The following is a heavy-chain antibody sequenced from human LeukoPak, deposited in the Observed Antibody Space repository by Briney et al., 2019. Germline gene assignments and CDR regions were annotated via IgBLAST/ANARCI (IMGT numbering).Heavy chain of an antibody. D-gene: IGHD1-26*01. CDR1: GYTFTGYY. V-gene: IGHV1-2*02. J-gene: IGHJ4*02. CDR2: INPNSGGT. Sequence: ASVKVSCKASGYTFTGYYMHWVRQAPGQGLEWMGWINPNSGGTNCAQKFQGRVTMTRDTSISTAYMELSRLRSDDTAVYYCARGWELYYFDYWGQGTLVTVSS. CDR3: ARGWELYYFDY.